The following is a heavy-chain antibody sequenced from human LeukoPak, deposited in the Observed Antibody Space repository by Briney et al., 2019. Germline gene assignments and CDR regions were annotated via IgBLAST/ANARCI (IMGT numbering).Heavy chain of an antibody. CDR3: ARVLTDEDIVVVPAAISGWFDP. V-gene: IGHV4-61*01. J-gene: IGHJ5*02. CDR2: IYYSGST. D-gene: IGHD2-2*02. CDR1: GGAVSSGSYH. Sequence: SETLSLTCTVSGGAVSSGSYHWSWIRQPPGKGLEWIGDIYYSGSTYYNPSLKSRVTISVDTSKNQFSLKLSSVTAADTAVYYCARVLTDEDIVVVPAAISGWFDPWGQGTLVTVSS.